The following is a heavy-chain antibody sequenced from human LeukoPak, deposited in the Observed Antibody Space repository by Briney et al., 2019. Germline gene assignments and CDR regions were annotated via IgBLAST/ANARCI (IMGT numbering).Heavy chain of an antibody. CDR2: IWYDESNE. V-gene: IGHV3-33*01. CDR1: GFTFSTCG. D-gene: IGHD3-22*01. CDR3: ARDRSYSTGYYGGSLDY. Sequence: GGSLRLSCAASGFTFSTCGMHWVRQAPGKGLEWVAIIWYDESNEYYVDSVKGRFTISRDNSKNTLYLQMNSLRAEDTAVYYCARDRSYSTGYYGGSLDYWGQGTLVTVSS. J-gene: IGHJ4*02.